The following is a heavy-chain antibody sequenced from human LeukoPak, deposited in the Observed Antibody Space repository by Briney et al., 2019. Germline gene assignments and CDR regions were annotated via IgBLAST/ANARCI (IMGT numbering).Heavy chain of an antibody. CDR3: ARGGSGWFFDY. Sequence: PGGSLRLSCAASGFTFSSYWMHWVRQAPGKGLEWVAVISYDGSNKYYADSVKGRFTISRDNSKNTLYLQMNSLRAEDTAVYYCARGGSGWFFDYWGQGTLVTVSS. J-gene: IGHJ4*02. CDR2: ISYDGSNK. V-gene: IGHV3-30-3*01. CDR1: GFTFSSYW. D-gene: IGHD6-19*01.